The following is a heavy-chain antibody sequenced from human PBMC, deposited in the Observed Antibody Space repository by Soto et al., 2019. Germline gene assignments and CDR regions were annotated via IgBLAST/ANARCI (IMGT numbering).Heavy chain of an antibody. Sequence: ESLKLSCKGSGYHFSHYWIALGRQMPGEGLEWMGIIHPGDSDTRYSPPFQGQVIISADKSISTAYLQWTSLKASDTAMYYCVRPLYNWTIFDYWGQGTPVTVSS. CDR2: IHPGDSDT. J-gene: IGHJ4*02. CDR3: VRPLYNWTIFDY. V-gene: IGHV5-51*01. D-gene: IGHD1-20*01. CDR1: GYHFSHYW.